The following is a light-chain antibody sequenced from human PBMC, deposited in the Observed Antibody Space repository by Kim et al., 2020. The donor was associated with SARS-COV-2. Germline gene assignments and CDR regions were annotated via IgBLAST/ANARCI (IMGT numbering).Light chain of an antibody. CDR1: SGSIASNY. J-gene: IGLJ3*02. CDR2: EDN. V-gene: IGLV6-57*04. Sequence: NFMLTQPHSVSESPGKTVTISCTRSSGSIASNYVQWYQQHPGSAPTTVIYEDNQRPSGVPDRFSGSIDSSSNSASLTISGLKTEDEADYYCQSYDSSNLWVFGGGTQLTVL. CDR3: QSYDSSNLWV.